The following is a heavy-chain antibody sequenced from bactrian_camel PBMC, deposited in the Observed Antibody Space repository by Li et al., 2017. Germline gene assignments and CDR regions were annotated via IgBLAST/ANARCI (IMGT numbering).Heavy chain of an antibody. CDR3: ASLSAVASTSMKSH. J-gene: IGHJ4*01. CDR1: GFTFSSYY. V-gene: IGHV3S40*01. Sequence: VQLVESGGGLVQPGGSLRLSCAASGFTFSSYYMSWVRQAPGKGLEWVSSINSGDDATLYAGSVTGRFTISRDNAKNTLYLHMNSLKYEDTAVYYCASLSAVASTSMKSHWGQGTQVTVS. D-gene: IGHD4*01. CDR2: INSGDDAT.